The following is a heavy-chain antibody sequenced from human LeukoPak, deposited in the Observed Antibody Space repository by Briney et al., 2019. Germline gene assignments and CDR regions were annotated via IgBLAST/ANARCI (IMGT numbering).Heavy chain of an antibody. Sequence: SETLSLTCTVSGGSISRDYWSWIRQPPGKGLEWIGYIDYAGRTNYNPSLKSRVTISVDTSKNQFSLKLSSVTAADTAVYYCARDRSGGSSLDYWGQGTLVTVSS. CDR3: ARDRSGGSSLDY. CDR2: IDYAGRT. CDR1: GGSISRDY. V-gene: IGHV4-59*01. D-gene: IGHD6-13*01. J-gene: IGHJ4*02.